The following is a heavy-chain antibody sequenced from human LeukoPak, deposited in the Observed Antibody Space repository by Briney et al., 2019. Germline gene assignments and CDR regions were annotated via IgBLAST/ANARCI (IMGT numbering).Heavy chain of an antibody. CDR2: INHSGST. J-gene: IGHJ4*02. CDR3: ARGIRYFDWLLGY. D-gene: IGHD3-9*01. Sequence: SETLSLTCAVYGGSFSGYYWSWIRQPPGKGLEWIGEINHSGSTNYNPSLKSRVTISVDTSKNQFSLKLSSVTAADTAVYHCARGIRYFDWLLGYWGQGTLVTVSS. CDR1: GGSFSGYY. V-gene: IGHV4-34*01.